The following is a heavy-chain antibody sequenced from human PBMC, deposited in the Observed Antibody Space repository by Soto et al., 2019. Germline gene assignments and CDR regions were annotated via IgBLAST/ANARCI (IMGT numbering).Heavy chain of an antibody. D-gene: IGHD5-12*01. Sequence: SETLSLTCTVSGGSISSGDYYWSWIRQPPGKGLEWIGYIYYSGSTYYNPSLKSRVTISVYTSKNQFSLKLSSVTAADTAVYYCARVTGGGYDYPDYWGQGSLVTAPQ. CDR2: IYYSGST. V-gene: IGHV4-30-4*01. J-gene: IGHJ4*02. CDR3: ARVTGGGYDYPDY. CDR1: GGSISSGDYY.